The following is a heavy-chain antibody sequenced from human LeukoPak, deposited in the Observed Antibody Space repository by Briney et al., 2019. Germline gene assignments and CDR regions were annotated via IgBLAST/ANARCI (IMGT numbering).Heavy chain of an antibody. J-gene: IGHJ6*03. D-gene: IGHD3-10*01. V-gene: IGHV3-23*01. CDR3: AKDLGSYYYYMDV. CDR2: ISGSGGST. Sequence: TGGSLRLSCAASGFTFSSYVMSWVRQAPGKGLEWVSAISGSGGSTYYADSVKGRFTISRDNSKNTLYLQMNSLRAEDTAVYYCAKDLGSYYYYMDVWGKGTTVTVSS. CDR1: GFTFSSYV.